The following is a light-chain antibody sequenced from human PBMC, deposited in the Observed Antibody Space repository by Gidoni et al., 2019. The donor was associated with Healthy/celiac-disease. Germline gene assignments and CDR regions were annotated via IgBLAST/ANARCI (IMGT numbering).Light chain of an antibody. Sequence: DIVMTQSPLSLPVTPGEPASISCRSSQSLLHRNGYNYLDWYLQKPGQSPQLLIYLGSNRASGVPYRFSGSGSGTDFTLKISRVEAEDVGVYYCMQALQTPPAFGQGTKVEIK. CDR2: LGS. CDR3: MQALQTPPA. J-gene: IGKJ1*01. V-gene: IGKV2-28*01. CDR1: QSLLHRNGYNY.